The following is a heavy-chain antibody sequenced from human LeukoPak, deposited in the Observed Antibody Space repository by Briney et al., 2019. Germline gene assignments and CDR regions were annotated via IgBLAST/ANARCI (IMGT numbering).Heavy chain of an antibody. D-gene: IGHD6-13*01. V-gene: IGHV1-8*01. J-gene: IGHJ5*02. CDR3: ARGLAAAWFDP. CDR2: MNPNSGKT. CDR1: GYSSTSYD. Sequence: GASVKVSCKGSGYSSTSYDINWVRQAKGQGMEWMGWMNPNSGKTGYAQKFQGRVTITRNTSISTAYMELSSLSSEDTAVYYCARGLAAAWFDPWGQGTLVTVSS.